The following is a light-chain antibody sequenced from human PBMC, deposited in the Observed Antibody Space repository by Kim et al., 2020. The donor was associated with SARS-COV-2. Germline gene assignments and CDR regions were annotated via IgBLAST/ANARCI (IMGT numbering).Light chain of an antibody. CDR1: QVISNY. V-gene: IGKV1-27*01. CDR2: DAS. CDR3: QQYDSVPWT. J-gene: IGKJ1*01. Sequence: ASVGDGVTIAYQADQVISNYLAWYQRKPGSPPTLLFYDASGLQSGVPSRFSGSRSGTDFTLTISSLQPEDVGTYHCQQYDSVPWTFGQGTKVDIK.